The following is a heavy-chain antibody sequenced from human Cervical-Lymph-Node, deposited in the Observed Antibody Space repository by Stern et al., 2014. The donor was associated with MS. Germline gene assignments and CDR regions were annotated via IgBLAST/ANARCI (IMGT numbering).Heavy chain of an antibody. V-gene: IGHV1-69*09. J-gene: IGHJ5*02. CDR1: GGTFSSSYA. D-gene: IGHD2-15*01. CDR3: ARGVVSNRAAATLHNLFDP. Sequence: QVQLVESGAEVKKPGSSMNVSCKTSGGTFSSSYAITWMRQAPGQRLEGMGRVIPILGLANYAQKFQGRVTITADTSTSTTYMELSSLRSEDTAVYYCARGVVSNRAAATLHNLFDPWGQGTLVTVSS. CDR2: VIPILGLA.